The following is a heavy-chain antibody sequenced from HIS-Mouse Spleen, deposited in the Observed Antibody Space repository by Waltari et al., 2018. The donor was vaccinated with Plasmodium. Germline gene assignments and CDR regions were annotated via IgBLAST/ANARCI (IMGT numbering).Heavy chain of an antibody. Sequence: QLQLLQSGAEVKKPGASVTVSCKAAGYTFTGYYMHSVRQAPGHGLEWMGWINPNSGGTNYAQKFQGRVTMTRDTSISTAYMELSRLRSDDTAVYYCARVLGYKAAAGTFVEYFQHWGQGTLVTVSS. CDR1: GYTFTGYY. CDR3: ARVLGYKAAAGTFVEYFQH. D-gene: IGHD6-13*01. CDR2: INPNSGGT. J-gene: IGHJ1*01. V-gene: IGHV1-2*02.